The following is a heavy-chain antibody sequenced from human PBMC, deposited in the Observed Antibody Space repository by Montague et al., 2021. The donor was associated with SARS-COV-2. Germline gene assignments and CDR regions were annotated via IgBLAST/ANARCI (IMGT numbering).Heavy chain of an antibody. Sequence: TLSLTCTVSGGSISSGSYYWSWLRQPAGKGLEWIGRIYTSGSTNYNPSLKIRVSISVDTYKNPFSLKLSSVTAAATAVYYWARDQVDRHSGSRTACGMDVWGQGTTVTVSS. CDR2: IYTSGST. V-gene: IGHV4-61*02. J-gene: IGHJ6*02. CDR1: GGSISSGSYY. CDR3: ARDQVDRHSGSRTACGMDV. D-gene: IGHD1-26*01.